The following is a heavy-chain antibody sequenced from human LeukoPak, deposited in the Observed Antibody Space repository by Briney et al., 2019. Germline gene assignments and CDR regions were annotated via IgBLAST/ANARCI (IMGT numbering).Heavy chain of an antibody. Sequence: GGSLRLSCAVSGFTFSSYAMHWVRQAPGKGLEWVAVISYDGSNKYYADSVKGRFTISRDNSKNTLYLQMNSLRAEDTAVYYCARDSDYYDSSGYYQYYFDYWGQGTLVTVSS. J-gene: IGHJ4*02. CDR1: GFTFSSYA. CDR3: ARDSDYYDSSGYYQYYFDY. V-gene: IGHV3-30-3*01. CDR2: ISYDGSNK. D-gene: IGHD3-22*01.